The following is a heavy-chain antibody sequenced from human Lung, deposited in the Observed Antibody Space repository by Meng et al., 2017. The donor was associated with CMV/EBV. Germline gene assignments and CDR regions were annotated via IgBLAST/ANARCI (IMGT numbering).Heavy chain of an antibody. J-gene: IGHJ5*02. D-gene: IGHD2-2*02. V-gene: IGHV3-30*04. CDR3: ARVAVPAAITFGGFDP. CDR1: GFTFSSYA. Sequence: GESLKISCAASGFTFSSYAMHWVRQAPGKGLEWGAVISYDGSNKYYADSVKGRFTISRDNSKNTLYLQMKSQRAEDTAVYYCARVAVPAAITFGGFDPWGQGNXVXVSS. CDR2: ISYDGSNK.